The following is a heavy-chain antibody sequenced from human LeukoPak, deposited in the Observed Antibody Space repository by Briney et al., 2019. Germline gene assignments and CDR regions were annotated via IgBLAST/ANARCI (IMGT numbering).Heavy chain of an antibody. Sequence: ASVKVSCKASGGTFSSYAISWVRQAPGQGLEWVGGIIPIFGTANYAQKFQGRVTITADESTSTAYMELSSLRSEDTAVYYCARWGRGCSSTSCYKDTWFDPWGQGTLVTVSS. CDR1: GGTFSSYA. CDR2: IIPIFGTA. CDR3: ARWGRGCSSTSCYKDTWFDP. V-gene: IGHV1-69*01. D-gene: IGHD2-2*01. J-gene: IGHJ5*02.